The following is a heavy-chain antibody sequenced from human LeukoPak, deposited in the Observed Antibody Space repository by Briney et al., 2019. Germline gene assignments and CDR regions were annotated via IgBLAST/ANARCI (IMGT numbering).Heavy chain of an antibody. CDR1: AGSISSAGYY. D-gene: IGHD1-14*01. J-gene: IGHJ6*02. Sequence: SETLSLTCTVSAGSISSAGYYWSWIRQPAGKGLEWIGRIYSSGSTNYNPSLKSWVTISVDTSKNQFSLKLSSVTAADTAVYYCARESWHLRTNYYYGMDVWGQGTTVTVSS. CDR2: IYSSGST. CDR3: ARESWHLRTNYYYGMDV. V-gene: IGHV4-61*02.